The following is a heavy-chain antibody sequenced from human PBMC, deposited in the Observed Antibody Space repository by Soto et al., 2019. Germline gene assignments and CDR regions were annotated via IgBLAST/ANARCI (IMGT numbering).Heavy chain of an antibody. Sequence: GEFLEISCKGSGYSFAGFWITWGRPKPGKGLGWMGRIVPSDSQTYYCSSVRGHVTISVTKSITTVFLQWRSLRASDTAMYDCERQIYGSDTGPNFQYYFDSWGQGTPVTVSS. CDR1: GYSFAGFW. J-gene: IGHJ4*02. D-gene: IGHD5-18*01. CDR2: IVPSDSQT. CDR3: ERQIYGSDTGPNFQYYFDS. V-gene: IGHV5-10-1*01.